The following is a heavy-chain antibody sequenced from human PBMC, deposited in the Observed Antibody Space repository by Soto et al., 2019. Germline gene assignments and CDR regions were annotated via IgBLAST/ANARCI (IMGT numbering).Heavy chain of an antibody. Sequence: QVQLVQSGAEVKKPGASVKVSCKASGYTFTSYGISWVRQAPGQGLEWMGWISAYNGNTNYAQKLQGRVTMTTDTSTSTAFKELRRLGSDDTALYFCARDCNTNFGVGNDYLGQGTLVTVSS. CDR2: ISAYNGNT. CDR3: ARDCNTNFGVGNDY. V-gene: IGHV1-18*04. J-gene: IGHJ4*02. D-gene: IGHD3-3*01. CDR1: GYTFTSYG.